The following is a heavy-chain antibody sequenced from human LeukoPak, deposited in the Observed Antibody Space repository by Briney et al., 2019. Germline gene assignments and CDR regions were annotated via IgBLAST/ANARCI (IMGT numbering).Heavy chain of an antibody. CDR1: GFTFGDYA. D-gene: IGHD1-26*01. Sequence: GGSLRLSCTASGFTFGDYAMSWFRQAPGKGLEWVGFIRSKAYGGTPEYAASVKGRFTISRDDSKSIAYLQMNSLKTEDTAVYYCTREAMTSGSYYVYWGQGTLVTVSS. J-gene: IGHJ4*02. V-gene: IGHV3-49*03. CDR3: TREAMTSGSYYVY. CDR2: IRSKAYGGTP.